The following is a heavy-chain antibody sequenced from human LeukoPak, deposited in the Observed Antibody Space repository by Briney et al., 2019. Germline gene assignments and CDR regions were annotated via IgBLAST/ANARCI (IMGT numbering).Heavy chain of an antibody. J-gene: IGHJ6*02. Sequence: GGSLRLSCAASGFTFSSYEMNWVRQAPGKGLEWVSYISSSGSTIYYADSVKGRFTISRGNAKNSLYLQMNSLRAEDTAVYYCARASQGYGMDVWGQGTTVTVSS. CDR1: GFTFSSYE. CDR2: ISSSGSTI. V-gene: IGHV3-48*03. CDR3: ARASQGYGMDV.